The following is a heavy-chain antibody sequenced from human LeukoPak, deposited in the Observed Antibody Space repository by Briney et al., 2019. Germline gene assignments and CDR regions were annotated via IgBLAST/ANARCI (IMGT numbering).Heavy chain of an antibody. D-gene: IGHD3-3*01. CDR1: GGSISSYY. CDR3: ARNYYDFWSGYWSWFDP. V-gene: IGHV4-59*12. CDR2: IYYSGST. Sequence: SETLSLTCTVSGGSISSYYWSWIRQPPGKGLEWIGYIYYSGSTNYNPSLKSRVTISVDTSKNQFSLKLSSVTAADTAVYYCARNYYDFWSGYWSWFDPWGQGTLVTVSS. J-gene: IGHJ5*02.